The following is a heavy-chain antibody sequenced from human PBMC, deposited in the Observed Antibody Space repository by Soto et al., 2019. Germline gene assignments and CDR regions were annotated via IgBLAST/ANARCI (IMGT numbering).Heavy chain of an antibody. CDR3: ARTRSGGPLRKHPPEYRHTQPFDY. V-gene: IGHV4-34*01. CDR2: INHSGST. J-gene: IGHJ4*02. CDR1: GGSFSGYY. Sequence: PSETLSLTCAVYGGSFSGYYWSWIRQPPGKGLEWIGEINHSGSTNYNPSLKSRVTISVDTSKNQFSLKLSSVTAADTAVYYCARTRSGGPLRKHPPEYRHTQPFDYWGQGTLVTVSS. D-gene: IGHD3-16*01.